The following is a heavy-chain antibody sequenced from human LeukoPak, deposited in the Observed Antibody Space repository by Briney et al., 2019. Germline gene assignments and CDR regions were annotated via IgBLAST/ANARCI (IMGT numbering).Heavy chain of an antibody. V-gene: IGHV4-34*01. D-gene: IGHD6-13*01. CDR2: INHSGST. Sequence: SETLSLTCAVYGGSFSGYYWSWIRQPPGKGLEWIGEINHSGSTNYNPSLKSRVTISVDTSKNQFSLKLSSVTAAGTAVYYCARGRMDVAGYSSSWYSFKYYFDYWGQGTLVTVSS. CDR3: ARGRMDVAGYSSSWYSFKYYFDY. CDR1: GGSFSGYY. J-gene: IGHJ4*02.